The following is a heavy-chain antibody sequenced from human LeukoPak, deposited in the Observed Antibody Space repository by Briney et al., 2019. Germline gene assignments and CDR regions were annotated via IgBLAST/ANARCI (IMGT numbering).Heavy chain of an antibody. CDR2: IYYSGST. Sequence: SETLSLTCTVSGGSISSSSYYWGWIRQPPGKGLEWIGSIYYSGSTYYNPSLKSRVTISVDTSKNQFSLKLSSVTAADTAVYYCARVDSSGYYLVQYYFDYWGQGTLVTVSS. CDR3: ARVDSSGYYLVQYYFDY. J-gene: IGHJ4*02. V-gene: IGHV4-39*01. D-gene: IGHD3-22*01. CDR1: GGSISSSSYY.